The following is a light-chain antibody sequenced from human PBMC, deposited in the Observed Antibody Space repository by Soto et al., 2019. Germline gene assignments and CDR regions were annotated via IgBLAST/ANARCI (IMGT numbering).Light chain of an antibody. Sequence: QSSLTQPPSASGSPGQSVTISCTGTSSDVGGYNYVSWYQQHPGKAPKLMIYEVSKRPSGVPDRFSGSKSGNTASLTVSGLQAEDEADYYCSSYAGSNNFYFVGNGTKVTVL. J-gene: IGLJ1*01. CDR1: SSDVGGYNY. CDR3: SSYAGSNNFYF. CDR2: EVS. V-gene: IGLV2-8*01.